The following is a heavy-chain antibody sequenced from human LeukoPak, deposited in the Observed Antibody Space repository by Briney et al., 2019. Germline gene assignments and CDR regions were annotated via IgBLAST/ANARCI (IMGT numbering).Heavy chain of an antibody. Sequence: GGSLRLPCEVSGFTFSDFYMIWVRQAPGKGLEWLSYISGTSSYTNYAESVKGRFTISRDNAKSSLYLQMNSLRAEDTAVYYCARDPCSGGSCYGDYWGQGTLVTVSS. D-gene: IGHD2-15*01. J-gene: IGHJ4*02. V-gene: IGHV3-11*05. CDR2: ISGTSSYT. CDR1: GFTFSDFY. CDR3: ARDPCSGGSCYGDY.